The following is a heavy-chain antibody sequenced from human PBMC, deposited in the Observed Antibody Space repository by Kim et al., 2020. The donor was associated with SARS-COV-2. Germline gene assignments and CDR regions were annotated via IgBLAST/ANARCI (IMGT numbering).Heavy chain of an antibody. Sequence: SETLSLTCTVSGGSISSGGYYWSWIRQRPGKGLEWIGFIYYSGSTYYNPSLKSRVTISVATSKNQFSLKLSSVTAADTAVYYCASPEPVGYAFDIWGQGTMVTVSS. CDR3: ASPEPVGYAFDI. V-gene: IGHV4-31*03. J-gene: IGHJ3*02. D-gene: IGHD3-10*01. CDR1: GGSISSGGYY. CDR2: IYYSGST.